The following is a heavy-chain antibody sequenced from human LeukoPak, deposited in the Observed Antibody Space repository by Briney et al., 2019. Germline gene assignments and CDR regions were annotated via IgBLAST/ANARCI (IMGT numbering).Heavy chain of an antibody. D-gene: IGHD3-3*01. Sequence: GASVKVSCKASGYTFTSYGISWVRQAPGQGLEWMGWISAYNGNTNYAQKLQGRVTMTTDTSTSTAYMELRSLRSDDTAVYYCARGTYDFWSGFTHFDYWGQGTLVTVSS. CDR2: ISAYNGNT. CDR3: ARGTYDFWSGFTHFDY. CDR1: GYTFTSYG. J-gene: IGHJ4*02. V-gene: IGHV1-18*01.